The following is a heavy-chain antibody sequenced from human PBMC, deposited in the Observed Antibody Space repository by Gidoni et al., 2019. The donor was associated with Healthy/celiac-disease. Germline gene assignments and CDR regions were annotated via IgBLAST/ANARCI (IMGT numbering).Heavy chain of an antibody. CDR1: GGSLSSSSYY. V-gene: IGHV4-39*01. D-gene: IGHD2-2*02. CDR2: IYYSGST. CDR3: ARIGRSTSCYNCGDY. J-gene: IGHJ4*02. Sequence: HLQLPESGPVLVKPSANLSLTLTVSGGSLSSSSYYWGWIRQPAGKGLEWIGSIYYSGSTYYNPSLKSRVTISVDTSKNQFSLKLSSVTAADTAVYYCARIGRSTSCYNCGDYWGQGTLVTVSS.